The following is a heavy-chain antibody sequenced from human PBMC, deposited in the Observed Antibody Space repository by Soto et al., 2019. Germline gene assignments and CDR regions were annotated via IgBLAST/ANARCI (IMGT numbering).Heavy chain of an antibody. CDR3: ARDYRVAAAGIYYYYYYGMDV. V-gene: IGHV4-59*01. CDR1: GGSISSYY. D-gene: IGHD6-13*01. Sequence: SETLSLTCTVSGGSISSYYWSWIRQPPGKGLEWIGYIYYSGSTNYNPSLKSRVTISVDTSKNQFSLKLSSVTAADTAVYYCARDYRVAAAGIYYYYYYGMDVWGQGTTVTVSS. J-gene: IGHJ6*02. CDR2: IYYSGST.